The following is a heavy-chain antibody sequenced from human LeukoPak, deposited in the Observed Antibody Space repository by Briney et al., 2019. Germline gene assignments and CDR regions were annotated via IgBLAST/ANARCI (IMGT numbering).Heavy chain of an antibody. CDR2: IYYSGST. V-gene: IGHV4-59*01. J-gene: IGHJ4*02. D-gene: IGHD5-18*01. Sequence: PSETLSLTCTVSGGSINNYYWSWIRRPPGQGLEWIGYIYYSGSTDYNPSLKSRVSISVDTSKNLFSLKLSSVTAADTAVYYCARIVPYNYGYVDYWGQGTLVTVSS. CDR3: ARIVPYNYGYVDY. CDR1: GGSINNYY.